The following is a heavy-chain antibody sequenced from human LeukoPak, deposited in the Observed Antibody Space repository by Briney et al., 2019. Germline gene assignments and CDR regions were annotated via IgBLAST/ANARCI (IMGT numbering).Heavy chain of an antibody. J-gene: IGHJ5*02. V-gene: IGHV1-2*06. CDR1: GYTFTGYY. Sequence: ASVKVSRKASGYTFTGYYMHWVRQAPGQGLEWMGRINPNSGGTNYAQKFQGRVTMTRDTSISTAYMELSRLRSNDTAVYYCASHGYCSSTSCYERDWFNPWGQGTLVTVSS. D-gene: IGHD2-2*03. CDR3: ASHGYCSSTSCYERDWFNP. CDR2: INPNSGGT.